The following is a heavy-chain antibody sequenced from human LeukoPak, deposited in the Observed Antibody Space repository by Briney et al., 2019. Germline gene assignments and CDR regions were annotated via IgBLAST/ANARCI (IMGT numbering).Heavy chain of an antibody. J-gene: IGHJ4*02. V-gene: IGHV4-59*08. Sequence: SETLSLTCTVSGGSISSYYWSWIRQPPGKGLEWIGYIYYSGSTNYNPSLKSRVTISVDTSKNQFSLKLSSVTAADTAVYYCARHALGYTAMALYYFDYWGQGTLVTVSS. CDR3: ARHALGYTAMALYYFDY. D-gene: IGHD5-18*01. CDR1: GGSISSYY. CDR2: IYYSGST.